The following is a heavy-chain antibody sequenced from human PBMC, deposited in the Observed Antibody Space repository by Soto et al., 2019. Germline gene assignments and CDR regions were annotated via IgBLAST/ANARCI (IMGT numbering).Heavy chain of an antibody. V-gene: IGHV3-23*01. Sequence: PGGSLRLSCAASGFTFRNYAMNWVRQAPGKGLEWVSCISSSGDSTYYADSVKGRFTVSRDNSKNTLYLQMSSLRAEDTALYYCTTDSYSSIVTVRFDYWGHGTLVTVSS. D-gene: IGHD1-26*01. J-gene: IGHJ4*01. CDR3: TTDSYSSIVTVRFDY. CDR2: ISSSGDST. CDR1: GFTFRNYA.